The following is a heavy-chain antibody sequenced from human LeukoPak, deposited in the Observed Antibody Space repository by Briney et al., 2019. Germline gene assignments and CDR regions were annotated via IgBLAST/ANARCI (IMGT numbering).Heavy chain of an antibody. J-gene: IGHJ4*02. CDR2: IYSGGST. Sequence: GGSLRLSCAASGFTVSSNYMSWVRQAPGKGLEWVSVIYSGGSTYYADSVKGRFTISRDSSKNTLYLQMNSLRAEDTAVYYCARSARNYVWGSYRRADYWGQGTLVTVSS. D-gene: IGHD3-16*02. CDR3: ARSARNYVWGSYRRADY. V-gene: IGHV3-53*01. CDR1: GFTVSSNY.